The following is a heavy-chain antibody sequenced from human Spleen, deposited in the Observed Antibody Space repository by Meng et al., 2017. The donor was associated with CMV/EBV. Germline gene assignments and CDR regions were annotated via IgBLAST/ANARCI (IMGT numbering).Heavy chain of an antibody. Sequence: KRSCKASEYTLTTYDLNWVRQAPGQGLEWMGWMIPSSGNTGYAQKFQGRLTMTRDTSTNTAYMELSDLRSEDTAVYYCARRPWFDPWGQGTLVTVSS. CDR1: EYTLTTYD. V-gene: IGHV1-8*01. J-gene: IGHJ5*02. CDR2: MIPSSGNT. CDR3: ARRPWFDP.